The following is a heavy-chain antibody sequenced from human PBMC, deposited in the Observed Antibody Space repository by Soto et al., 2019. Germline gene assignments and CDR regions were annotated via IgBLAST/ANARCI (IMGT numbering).Heavy chain of an antibody. CDR3: EAEMTFGTVAVV. CDR2: IFPKFGTT. D-gene: IGHD6-19*01. Sequence: QLQLVQSGAEVKKPGSSVKVSCKASGDTDTNYVISWVRQAPGQGLEWMGGIFPKFGTTYSAQKLQDRLTVTADESTSTVYMQLSSLRLDETAVYYCEAEMTFGTVAVVWGQGTTVTVSS. CDR1: GDTDTNYV. V-gene: IGHV1-69*01. J-gene: IGHJ6*02.